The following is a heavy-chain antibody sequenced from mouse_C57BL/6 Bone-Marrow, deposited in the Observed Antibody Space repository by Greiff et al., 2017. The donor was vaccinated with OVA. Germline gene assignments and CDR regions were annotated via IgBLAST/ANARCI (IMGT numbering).Heavy chain of an antibody. CDR2: IYPGDGDT. D-gene: IGHD3-3*01. CDR3: ARSKGYYYAMDY. CDR1: GYAFSSSW. J-gene: IGHJ4*01. Sequence: VKLMESGPELVKPGASVKISCKASGYAFSSSWMNWVKQRPGKGLEWIGRIYPGDGDTNYNGKFKGKATLTADKSSSTAYMQLSSLTSEDSAIYFCARSKGYYYAMDYWGQGTSVTVSS. V-gene: IGHV1-82*01.